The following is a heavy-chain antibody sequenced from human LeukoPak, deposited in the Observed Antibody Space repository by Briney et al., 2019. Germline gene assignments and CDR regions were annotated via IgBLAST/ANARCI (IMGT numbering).Heavy chain of an antibody. CDR3: ARRNSGSYNSWGLFDY. D-gene: IGHD1-26*01. Sequence: SETLSLTCTVSGGSISSSSYYWGWIRQPPGKGLEWIGSIYYSGSTYYNPSLKSRVTISVDTSKNQFSLKLSSVTAADTAVYYCARRNSGSYNSWGLFDYWGQGTLVTVSS. CDR2: IYYSGST. V-gene: IGHV4-39*01. J-gene: IGHJ4*02. CDR1: GGSISSSSYY.